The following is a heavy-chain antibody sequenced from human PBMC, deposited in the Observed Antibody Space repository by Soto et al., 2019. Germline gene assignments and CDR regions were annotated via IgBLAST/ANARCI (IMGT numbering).Heavy chain of an antibody. J-gene: IGHJ5*02. V-gene: IGHV3-30*18. CDR2: ISYDGSNK. CDR3: AKDPFYGSGSLQGNWFDP. Sequence: PGGSLRLSCAASGFTFSSYGMHWVRQAPGKGLEWVAVISYDGSNKYYADSVKGRFTISRDNSKNTLYLQMNSLRAEDTAVYYCAKDPFYGSGSLQGNWFDPWGQGTRVTVS. D-gene: IGHD3-10*01. CDR1: GFTFSSYG.